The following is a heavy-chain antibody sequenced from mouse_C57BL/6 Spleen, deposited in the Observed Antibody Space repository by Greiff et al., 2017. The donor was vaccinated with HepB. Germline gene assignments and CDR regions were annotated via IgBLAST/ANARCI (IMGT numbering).Heavy chain of an antibody. J-gene: IGHJ2*01. V-gene: IGHV2-5*01. CDR1: GFSLTSYG. CDR2: IWRGGST. CDR3: AKNRDTTVVAMDY. Sequence: QVQLKESGPGLVQPSQSLSITCTVSGFSLTSYGVHWVRQSPGKGLEWLGVIWRGGSTDYNAAFMSRLSITKDNSKSQVFFKMNSLQADDTAIYYGAKNRDTTVVAMDYWGQGTTLTVSS. D-gene: IGHD1-1*01.